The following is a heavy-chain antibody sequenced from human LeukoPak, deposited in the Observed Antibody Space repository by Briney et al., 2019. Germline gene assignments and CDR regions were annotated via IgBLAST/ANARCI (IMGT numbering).Heavy chain of an antibody. CDR2: TSGDGITT. D-gene: IGHD4-23*01. J-gene: IGHJ4*02. CDR1: GFTFHNYA. CDR3: ARDHVYGGADY. V-gene: IGHV3-43*02. Sequence: GGCLRLSCAASGFTFHNYAIHWVRQAPGKGLEWVSLTSGDGITTYFADSVKGRFTISRDNSRSSLFLQMNSLRTEDTALYYCARDHVYGGADYWGQGTMVTVS.